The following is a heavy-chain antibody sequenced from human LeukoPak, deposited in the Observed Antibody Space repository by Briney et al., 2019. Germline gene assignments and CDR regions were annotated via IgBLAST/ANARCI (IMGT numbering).Heavy chain of an antibody. CDR3: ARLEGYYDSSGYYGPFDY. CDR1: GGSISSYY. CDR2: IYYSGST. D-gene: IGHD3-22*01. V-gene: IGHV4-59*01. J-gene: IGHJ4*02. Sequence: SETLSLTCTVSGGSISSYYWSWIRQPPGKGLEWIGYIYYSGSTNYNPSLKSRVTISVDTSKNQFSPKLSSVTAADTAVYYCARLEGYYDSSGYYGPFDYWGQGTLVTVSS.